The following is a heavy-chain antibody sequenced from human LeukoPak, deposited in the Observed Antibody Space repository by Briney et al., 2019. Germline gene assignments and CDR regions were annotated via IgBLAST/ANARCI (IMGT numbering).Heavy chain of an antibody. J-gene: IGHJ4*02. CDR2: INHSGST. D-gene: IGHD6-19*01. CDR1: GGSFSGYY. CDR3: ARGSSGWIFDY. V-gene: IGHV4-34*01. Sequence: SETLSLTCAVYGGSFSGYYWSWIRQPPGKGLEWIGEINHSGSTNYNPSLKSRVTISVDTSKNQFSLKLSSVTAADTAVYYWARGSSGWIFDYWGQGTLVTVSS.